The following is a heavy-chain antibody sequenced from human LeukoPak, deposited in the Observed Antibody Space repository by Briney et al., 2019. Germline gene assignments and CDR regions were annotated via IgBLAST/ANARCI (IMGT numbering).Heavy chain of an antibody. J-gene: IGHJ4*02. CDR2: IFYSGSP. V-gene: IGHV4-59*08. CDR1: GGSLINYY. D-gene: IGHD3-22*01. CDR3: ARGMHYYDSSGYYY. Sequence: SETLSLTCTVSGGSLINYYWSWIRQPPGKGLEWIGYIFYSGSPNFNPSLKSRVTISVDTSKSQFSLKLSSVTAADTAVYYCARGMHYYDSSGYYYWGQGTLVTVSS.